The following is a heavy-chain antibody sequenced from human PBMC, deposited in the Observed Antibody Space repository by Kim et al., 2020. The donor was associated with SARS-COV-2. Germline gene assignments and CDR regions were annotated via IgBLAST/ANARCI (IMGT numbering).Heavy chain of an antibody. CDR3: GKPRQEDY. CDR2: RSGSGETT. J-gene: IGHJ4*02. Sequence: GGSLRLSCVASGFTFSNYGMSWVRQAPGKGLEGVSGRSGSGETTTYADSVKGRLKRSREKDKNTRDLQMRSLRGEDTERDYWGKPRQEDYWGEGTL. CDR1: GFTFSNYG. V-gene: IGHV3-23*01.